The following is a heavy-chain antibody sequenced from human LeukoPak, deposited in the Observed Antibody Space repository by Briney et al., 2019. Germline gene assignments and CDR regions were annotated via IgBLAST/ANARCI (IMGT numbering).Heavy chain of an antibody. Sequence: GGSLRLSCAASGFTFDDYGMSWVRQAPGKGLEWVSVIYSGGSTYYADSVKGRFTISRDNSKNTLYLQMNSLRAEDTAVYYCARGSVTTGPFGMDVWGQGTTVTVSS. CDR3: ARGSVTTGPFGMDV. CDR2: IYSGGST. J-gene: IGHJ6*02. D-gene: IGHD5-18*01. CDR1: GFTFDDYG. V-gene: IGHV3-66*01.